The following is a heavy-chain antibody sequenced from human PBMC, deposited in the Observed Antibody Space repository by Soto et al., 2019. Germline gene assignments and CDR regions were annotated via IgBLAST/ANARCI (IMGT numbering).Heavy chain of an antibody. V-gene: IGHV3-9*01. J-gene: IGHJ4*02. CDR3: AKAFAMVRGVITDFDY. CDR2: ISWNSGSI. CDR1: GFTFDDYA. Sequence: EVQLVESGGGLVQPGRSLRLSCAASGFTFDDYAMHWVRQAPGKGLEWVSGISWNSGSIGYADSVKGRFTISRDNAQNSLYLQMNSLRAEDTALYYCAKAFAMVRGVITDFDYWGQGTLVTVSS. D-gene: IGHD3-10*01.